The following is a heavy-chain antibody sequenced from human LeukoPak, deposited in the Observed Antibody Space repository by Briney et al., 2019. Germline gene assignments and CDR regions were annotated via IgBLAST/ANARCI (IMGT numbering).Heavy chain of an antibody. CDR3: AKDQFGSGSYSLGGMDV. V-gene: IGHV3-43*02. CDR1: GFTFDANA. J-gene: IGHJ6*02. CDR2: ISGDGGTI. D-gene: IGHD3-10*01. Sequence: GGSLRLSCAASGFTFDANAMHCVRQAPGKGLEWVSLISGDGGTIYYADSVKGRFTISRDNSKNSLYLQMNSQRTEDTALYYCAKDQFGSGSYSLGGMDVWGQGTTVTVSS.